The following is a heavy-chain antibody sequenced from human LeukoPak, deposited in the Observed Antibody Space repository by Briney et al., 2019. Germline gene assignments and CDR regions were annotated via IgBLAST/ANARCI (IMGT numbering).Heavy chain of an antibody. V-gene: IGHV3-23*01. J-gene: IGHJ4*01. Sequence: GGSLRVSCATSGFTFSKHDMAWVRQAPGKGLEWVSSIGDGNDFTDYADSVKGRFTISRDNSKSTVYLHMNSLRADDTAVYFCAKGGLSYFYYWG. CDR1: GFTFSKHD. D-gene: IGHD5-12*01. CDR3: AKGGLSYFYY. CDR2: IGDGNDFT.